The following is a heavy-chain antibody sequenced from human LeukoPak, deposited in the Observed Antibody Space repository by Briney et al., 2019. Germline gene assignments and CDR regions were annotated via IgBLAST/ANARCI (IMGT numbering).Heavy chain of an antibody. Sequence: PGRSLRLSCAASGFTFDDYAMHWVRHAPGKGLEWVSGISWNSGSIGYADSVKGRFTISRDNAKNSLYLQMNSLRAEDTALYYCVAFDIWGQGTMVTVSS. CDR2: ISWNSGSI. CDR3: VAFDI. J-gene: IGHJ3*02. CDR1: GFTFDDYA. V-gene: IGHV3-9*01.